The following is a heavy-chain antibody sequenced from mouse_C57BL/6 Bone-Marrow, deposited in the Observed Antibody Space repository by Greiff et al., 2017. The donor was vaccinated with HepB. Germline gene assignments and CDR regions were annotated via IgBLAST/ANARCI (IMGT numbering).Heavy chain of an antibody. CDR2: ISYDGSN. Sequence: EVKLQESGPGLVKPSQSLSLTCSVTGYSITSGYYWNWIRQFPGNKLEWMGYISYDGSNNYNPSLKNRISITRDTSKNQFFLKLNSVTTEDTATYYCARDYYDYSFDSWGQGTTLTVSS. CDR1: GYSITSGYY. D-gene: IGHD2-4*01. V-gene: IGHV3-6*01. J-gene: IGHJ2*01. CDR3: ARDYYDYSFDS.